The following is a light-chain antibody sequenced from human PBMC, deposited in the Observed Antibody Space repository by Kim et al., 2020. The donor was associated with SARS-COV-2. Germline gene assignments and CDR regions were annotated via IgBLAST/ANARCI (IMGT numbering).Light chain of an antibody. CDR2: GNS. Sequence: QSVLTPPPSVSGAPGQWVTISCTGSSSNIGAGYDVHWYQQLPGTAPKLLIYGNSNRPSGVPDRCSGSKSGTSASLAITGLQAEDEADYYCQSYDSSLSGAVFGGGTQLTVL. CDR3: QSYDSSLSGAV. J-gene: IGLJ7*01. CDR1: SSNIGAGYD. V-gene: IGLV1-40*01.